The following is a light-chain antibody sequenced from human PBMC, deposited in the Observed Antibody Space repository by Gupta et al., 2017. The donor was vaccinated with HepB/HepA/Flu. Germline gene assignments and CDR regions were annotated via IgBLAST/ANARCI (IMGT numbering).Light chain of an antibody. Sequence: QSVLTQPPSVSAAPGQKVTISCSGSSSNIGNNNVSWYQQHPGPAPKLLIYDNNKRPSGIPDRFSGSKSGTSATLGITGLQTGDEADYYCGTCDISQSAVVFGGGTKLTVL. J-gene: IGLJ2*01. V-gene: IGLV1-51*01. CDR3: GTCDISQSAVV. CDR2: DNN. CDR1: SSNIGNNN.